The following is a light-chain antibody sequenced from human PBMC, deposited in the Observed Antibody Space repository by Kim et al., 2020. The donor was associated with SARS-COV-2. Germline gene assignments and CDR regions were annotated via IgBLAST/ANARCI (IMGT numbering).Light chain of an antibody. Sequence: SVKRTCTLGSEYKPYAFAWHQQLPEKGPRYLMNVDSDGSHTRGDGIPDRFSGSSSGAERYLTISSLQPEDEADYYCLTWGPGIRVFGGGTQLTVL. CDR2: VDSDGSH. J-gene: IGLJ2*01. CDR1: SEYKPYA. V-gene: IGLV4-69*01. CDR3: LTWGPGIRV.